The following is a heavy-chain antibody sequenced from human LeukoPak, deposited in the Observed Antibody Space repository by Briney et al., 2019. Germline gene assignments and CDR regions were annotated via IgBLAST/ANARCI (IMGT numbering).Heavy chain of an antibody. CDR2: IYYSGST. CDR1: GGSISSGGYY. J-gene: IGHJ5*02. V-gene: IGHV4-31*03. D-gene: IGHD3-3*02. CDR3: ARVGFLERTRFDP. Sequence: SETLSLTCTVSGGSISSGGYYWSWIRQHPGKGLEWIGYIYYSGSTYYNPSLKSRVTISVDTSKNQFSLKLSSVTAADTVVYYCARVGFLERTRFDPWGQGTLVTVSS.